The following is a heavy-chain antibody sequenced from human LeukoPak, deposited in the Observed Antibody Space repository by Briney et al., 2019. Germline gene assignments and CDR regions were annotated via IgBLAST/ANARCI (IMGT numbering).Heavy chain of an antibody. CDR3: ARQGGGFWYFDL. CDR1: GGSISSYY. J-gene: IGHJ2*01. CDR2: IYYSGGT. D-gene: IGHD6-25*01. Sequence: SENLSLNCTVSGGSISSYYWSWIRQPPGQGLEWIGYIYYSGGTNYNPSLKSRVTISVDTSKNQFSLKLSSVTAADTAVYYCARQGGGFWYFDLWGRGTLVTVSS. V-gene: IGHV4-59*08.